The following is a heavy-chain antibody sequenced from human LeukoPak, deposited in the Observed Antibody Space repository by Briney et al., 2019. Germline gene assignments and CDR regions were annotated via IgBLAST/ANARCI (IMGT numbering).Heavy chain of an antibody. CDR3: AKGRYYYDGSGYSLDY. CDR2: ISGSGVST. V-gene: IGHV3-23*01. CDR1: GFTFNTYA. J-gene: IGHJ4*02. Sequence: GGSLRLSCAASGFTFNTYAMSWVRQAPGKGLEWVSGISGSGVSTYYADSVKGRFTISRDNSKNTLYGQMNSLRAEDTALYYCAKGRYYYDGSGYSLDYWGQGTLVTVSS. D-gene: IGHD3-22*01.